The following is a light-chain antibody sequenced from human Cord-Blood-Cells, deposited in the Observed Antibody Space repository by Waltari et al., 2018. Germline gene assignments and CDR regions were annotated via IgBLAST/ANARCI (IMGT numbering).Light chain of an antibody. CDR3: QSYDSSLSGVV. J-gene: IGLJ2*01. Sequence: QSVLTQPPSVSGAPGQGVPIPCTGRSSNIGAGSDVHWYQQLPGTAPQLLIYGNSNRPSGVPDRFAGSKSGTSASLAITGLQAEDEADYYCQSYDSSLSGVVFGGGTKLTVL. CDR2: GNS. CDR1: SSNIGAGSD. V-gene: IGLV1-40*01.